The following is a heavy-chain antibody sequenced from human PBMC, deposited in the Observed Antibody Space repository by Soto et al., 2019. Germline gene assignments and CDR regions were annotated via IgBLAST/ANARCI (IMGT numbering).Heavy chain of an antibody. D-gene: IGHD4-17*01. CDR1: GFTFSSYA. J-gene: IGHJ4*02. V-gene: IGHV3-23*01. CDR3: AKTASMTIRDGFDH. CDR2: ISGSGSNP. Sequence: EVQVLESGGGLVQPGGSLRLSCAASGFTFSSYAMSWVRQAPGQGLEWVSDISGSGSNPYYADSVKGRFTISRDNSKNTLYLQMNSLRAEDTAIYYCAKTASMTIRDGFDHWGQGTLVTVSS.